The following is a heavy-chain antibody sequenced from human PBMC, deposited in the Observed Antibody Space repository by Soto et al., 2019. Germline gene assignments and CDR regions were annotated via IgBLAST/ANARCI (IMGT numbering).Heavy chain of an antibody. CDR2: ISSNGGST. V-gene: IGHV3-64*01. J-gene: IGHJ4*02. D-gene: IGHD3-3*01. CDR1: GFTFSSYA. Sequence: GGSLRLSCAASGFTFSSYAMHWVRQAPGKGLEYVSAISSNGGSTYYANSVKGRFTISRDNSKNTLYLQMGSLRAEDMAVYYCARLNYDFWSGYSDYWGQGTLVTVPQ. CDR3: ARLNYDFWSGYSDY.